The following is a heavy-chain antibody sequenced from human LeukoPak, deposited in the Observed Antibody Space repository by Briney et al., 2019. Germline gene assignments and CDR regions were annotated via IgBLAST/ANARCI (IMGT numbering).Heavy chain of an antibody. J-gene: IGHJ4*02. CDR3: ARVLGLSGFDY. Sequence: GGSLRLSCAASGFTFSDYYMSWIRQAPGKGLEWVSYISGSGSSIHYADSVKGRFTISRDNAKNSLYLHMNSLRAEDTAVYYCARVLGLSGFDYRGQGTLVTVSS. CDR1: GFTFSDYY. V-gene: IGHV3-11*01. CDR2: ISGSGSSI. D-gene: IGHD4/OR15-4a*01.